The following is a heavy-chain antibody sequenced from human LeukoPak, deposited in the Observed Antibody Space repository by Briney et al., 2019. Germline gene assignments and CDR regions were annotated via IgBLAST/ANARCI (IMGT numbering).Heavy chain of an antibody. CDR1: GGSISSYY. CDR2: IYYSGST. J-gene: IGHJ6*02. D-gene: IGHD5-18*01. CDR3: ARSFRGYSQGYYYYAMDV. Sequence: SETLSLTCTVSGGSISSYYWSWIRQPPGKGLEWIGYIYYSGSTNYNPSLKSRVTISVDTSKNQFSLKLSSVTAADTAVYYCARSFRGYSQGYYYYAMDVWGQGTTVTVFS. V-gene: IGHV4-59*01.